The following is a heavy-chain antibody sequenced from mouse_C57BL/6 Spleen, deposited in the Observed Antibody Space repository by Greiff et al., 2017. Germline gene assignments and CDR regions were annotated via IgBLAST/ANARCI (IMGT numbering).Heavy chain of an antibody. CDR2: INPSSGYT. CDR1: GYTFTSYS. Sequence: QVQLQQSGAELARPGASVKLSCKASGYTFTSYSMHWVKQRPGQGLEWIGYINPSSGYTKYNQKFKAKATLTADKSSSTAYMQLSSLTSEDSAVYYCARPNGDFDYWGQGTTLTVSS. J-gene: IGHJ2*01. V-gene: IGHV1-4*01. CDR3: ARPNGDFDY.